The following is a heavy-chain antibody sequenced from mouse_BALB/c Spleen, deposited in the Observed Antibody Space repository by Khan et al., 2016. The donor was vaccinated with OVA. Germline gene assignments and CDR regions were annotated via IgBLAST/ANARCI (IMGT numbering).Heavy chain of an antibody. J-gene: IGHJ2*01. V-gene: IGHV3-2*02. CDR3: ERGNYYGYYFDY. Sequence: EVQLQESGPGLVKPSQSLSLTCTVTGYSITSNYAWNWIRQFPGNKLEWMGYISYSDSTSYNPSLKSRISITRDTSQNQFFLQLNSVTTEDTATYYCERGNYYGYYFDYRGQGTTLTVSA. CDR2: ISYSDST. D-gene: IGHD1-1*01. CDR1: GYSITSNYA.